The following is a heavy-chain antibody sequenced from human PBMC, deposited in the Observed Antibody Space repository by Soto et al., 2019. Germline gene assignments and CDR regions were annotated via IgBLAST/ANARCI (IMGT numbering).Heavy chain of an antibody. CDR2: ISAYNGNT. V-gene: IGHV1-18*01. CDR3: ARVVEGPAAMDDAFDI. J-gene: IGHJ3*02. D-gene: IGHD2-2*01. Sequence: ASVKVSCKASGYTFTSYGISWVRQAPGQGLEWMGWISAYNGNTNYAQKLQGRVTMTTDTSTSTAYMELRSLRSDDTAVYYCARVVEGPAAMDDAFDIWGQGTMVTVSS. CDR1: GYTFTSYG.